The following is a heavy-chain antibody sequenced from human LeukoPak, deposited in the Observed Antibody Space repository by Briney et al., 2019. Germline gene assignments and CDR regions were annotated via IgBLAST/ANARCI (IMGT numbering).Heavy chain of an antibody. V-gene: IGHV3-23*01. CDR2: ISKSASDT. J-gene: IGHJ4*02. CDR1: GFTFSSYA. Sequence: GGSLRLSCAASGFTFSSYAMSWVRQAPGKGLEWVSGISKSASDTYYVDSVKGRFIISRDNSKNTLHLQMNSLRAEDTAIYYCAKGTTRGTGFDHWGQGTLVSVSS. D-gene: IGHD1-1*01. CDR3: AKGTTRGTGFDH.